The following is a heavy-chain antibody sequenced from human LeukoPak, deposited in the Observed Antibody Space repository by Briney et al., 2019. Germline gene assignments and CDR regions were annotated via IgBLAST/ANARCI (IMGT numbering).Heavy chain of an antibody. CDR1: GDTFSSYA. CDR3: ARGRITVLGVVQDFDH. V-gene: IGHV1-69*15. D-gene: IGHD3-3*01. CDR2: ITPIFGTT. J-gene: IGHJ5*02. Sequence: GSSVKVSCKASGDTFSSYAISWVRQAPGQGLEWMGRITPIFGTTNYAQRFQGRVTITADESTSTAYMELSSLRPEDTAVYYCARGRITVLGVVQDFDHWGQGTLVMVS.